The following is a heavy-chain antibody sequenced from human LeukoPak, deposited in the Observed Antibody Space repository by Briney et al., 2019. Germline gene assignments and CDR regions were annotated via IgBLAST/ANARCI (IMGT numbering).Heavy chain of an antibody. CDR3: ARDRTTVTSLGYFDL. J-gene: IGHJ2*01. CDR1: GGSISSGGYY. Sequence: SQTLSLTCTVSGGSISSGGYYWSWIRQHPGKGLECIGYIYYSGSTYYNPSLKSRVTISVDTSKNQFSLKLSSVTAADTAVYYCARDRTTVTSLGYFDLWGRGTLVTVSS. CDR2: IYYSGST. D-gene: IGHD4-17*01. V-gene: IGHV4-31*03.